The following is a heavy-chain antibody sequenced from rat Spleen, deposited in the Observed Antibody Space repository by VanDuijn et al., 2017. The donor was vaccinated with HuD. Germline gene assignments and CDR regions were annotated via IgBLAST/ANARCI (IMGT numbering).Heavy chain of an antibody. CDR2: ISYDGSST. Sequence: EVQLVESGGGLAQPGRSLKISCAATGFTFSDYNMAWVRQAPKKGLEWVATISYDGSSTYYWNPVKGRFTIARDNAKSTLYLQMNSLKQEETAKYVCAVAGYGYWGQGVMVTVCS. J-gene: IGHJ2*01. CDR1: GFTFSDYN. V-gene: IGHV5-7*01. CDR3: AVAGYGY. D-gene: IGHD1-7*01.